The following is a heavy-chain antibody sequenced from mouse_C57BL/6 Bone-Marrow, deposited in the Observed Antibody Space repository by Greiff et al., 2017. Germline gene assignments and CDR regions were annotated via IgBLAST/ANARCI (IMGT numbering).Heavy chain of an antibody. Sequence: QVQLQQSGAELARPGASVKLSCKASGYTFTSYGISWVKQRTGQGLEWIGEIYPRSGNTYYNEKFKGKATLTADKSSSPAYMEIRSLTSEDSAVYFCDYGSSPCYFDVWGTGTTVTVSS. CDR1: GYTFTSYG. V-gene: IGHV1-81*01. CDR2: IYPRSGNT. D-gene: IGHD1-1*01. CDR3: DYGSSPCYFDV. J-gene: IGHJ1*03.